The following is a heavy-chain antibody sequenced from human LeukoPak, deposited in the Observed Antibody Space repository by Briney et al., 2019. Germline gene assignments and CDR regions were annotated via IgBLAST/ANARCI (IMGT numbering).Heavy chain of an antibody. CDR3: ASVYYVSGSYVGPPGY. CDR1: GFTFSSYA. V-gene: IGHV3-30-3*01. Sequence: PGGSLRLSCAASGFTFSSYAMHWVRQAPGKGLEWVAVISYDGSNKYYADSVKGRFTISRDNSKNTLYLQMNSLRAEDTAVYYCASVYYVSGSYVGPPGYWGQGTLVTVSS. J-gene: IGHJ4*02. D-gene: IGHD3-10*01. CDR2: ISYDGSNK.